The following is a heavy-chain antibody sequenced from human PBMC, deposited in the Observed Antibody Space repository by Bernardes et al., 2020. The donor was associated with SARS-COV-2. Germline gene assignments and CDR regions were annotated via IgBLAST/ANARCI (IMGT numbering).Heavy chain of an antibody. Sequence: GGSLRLSRAASGFTFSSYGMHWVRQAPGKGLEWVAVIWYDGSNKYYADSVKGRFTISRDNSKNTLYLQMNSLRAEDTAVYYCARQYSSSWYPAPLDYWGQGTLVTVSS. D-gene: IGHD6-13*01. CDR3: ARQYSSSWYPAPLDY. V-gene: IGHV3-33*01. CDR1: GFTFSSYG. CDR2: IWYDGSNK. J-gene: IGHJ4*02.